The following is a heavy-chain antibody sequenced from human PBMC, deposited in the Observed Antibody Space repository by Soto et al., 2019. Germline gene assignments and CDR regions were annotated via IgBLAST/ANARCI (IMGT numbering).Heavy chain of an antibody. J-gene: IGHJ4*02. CDR2: ISYDGSNK. Sequence: QVQLVESGGGVVQPGRSLRLSCAASGFTFSSYAMHWVRQAPGKGLEWVAVISYDGSNKYYADSVKGRFTISRDNSKNTLYLQMNSLRAEDTAVYYCARPNCGGDCYPDYWGQGTLVTVSS. V-gene: IGHV3-30-3*01. CDR1: GFTFSSYA. CDR3: ARPNCGGDCYPDY. D-gene: IGHD2-21*02.